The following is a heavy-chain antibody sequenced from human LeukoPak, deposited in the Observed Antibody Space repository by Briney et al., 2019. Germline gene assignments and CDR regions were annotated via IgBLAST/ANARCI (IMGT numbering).Heavy chain of an antibody. J-gene: IGHJ3*02. CDR3: ARAPTYDILTGYYNVGAFDI. D-gene: IGHD3-9*01. CDR2: IYSGGST. Sequence: GGSLRLSCAASGLTVSSNYMSWVRQAPGKGLEWVSVIYSGGSTYYADSVKGRFTISRHNSKNTLYLQMNSLRAEDTAVYYCARAPTYDILTGYYNVGAFDIWGQGTMVTVSS. CDR1: GLTVSSNY. V-gene: IGHV3-53*04.